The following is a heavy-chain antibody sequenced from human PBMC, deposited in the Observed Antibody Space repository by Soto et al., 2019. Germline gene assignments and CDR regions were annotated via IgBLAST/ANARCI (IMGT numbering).Heavy chain of an antibody. CDR2: ISYDGSNK. CDR3: ARLGGEYYYYYGMDV. J-gene: IGHJ6*02. V-gene: IGHV3-30-3*01. CDR1: GFTFSSYA. D-gene: IGHD3-10*01. Sequence: QVQLVESGGGVVKPGRSLRLSCAASGFTFSSYAMHWVRQAPGKGLEWVAVISYDGSNKYYADSVKGRFTISRDNSKNTLYLQMNSLRAEDTAVYYCARLGGEYYYYYGMDVWGQGTTVTVSS.